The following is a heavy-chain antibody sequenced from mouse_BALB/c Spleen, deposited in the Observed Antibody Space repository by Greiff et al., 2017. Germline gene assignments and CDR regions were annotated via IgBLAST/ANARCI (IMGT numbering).Heavy chain of an antibody. J-gene: IGHJ2*01. V-gene: IGHV1-14*01. CDR3: ARRYDYGFYYFDY. Sequence: VQLQQSGPELVKPGASVKMSCKASGYTFTSYVMHWVKQKPGQGLAWIGYINPYNDGTKYNEKFKGKATLTSDKSSSTAYMELSSLTSEDSAVYYCARRYDYGFYYFDYWGQGTTLTVSS. D-gene: IGHD2-4*01. CDR2: INPYNDGT. CDR1: GYTFTSYV.